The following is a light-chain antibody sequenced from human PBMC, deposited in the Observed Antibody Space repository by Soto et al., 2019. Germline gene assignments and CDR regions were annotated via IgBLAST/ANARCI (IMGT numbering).Light chain of an antibody. CDR3: QQYGSSPWT. J-gene: IGKJ1*01. V-gene: IGKV3-20*01. Sequence: EILLTQSPCTLSLSPGERATLSCRASQSVSSSYLAWYQQKPGQAPRLLIYGASSRATGIPDRFSGSGSGTDFTLTISRLEPEDFAVYYCQQYGSSPWTFGQGTKVDIK. CDR2: GAS. CDR1: QSVSSSY.